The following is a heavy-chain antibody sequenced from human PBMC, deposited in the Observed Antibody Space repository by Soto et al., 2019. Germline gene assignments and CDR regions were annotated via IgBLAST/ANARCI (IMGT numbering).Heavy chain of an antibody. J-gene: IGHJ4*02. CDR3: ARDLDGTTIYDY. D-gene: IGHD1-7*01. V-gene: IGHV4-31*03. Sequence: TSETLSLTCTVSGGSISSGGYYWSWIRQHPGKGLEWIGYIYYSGSTYYNPSLKSRVTISVDTSKNQFSLKLSSVTAADTAVYYCARDLDGTTIYDYWGQGTLVTVSS. CDR1: GGSISSGGYY. CDR2: IYYSGST.